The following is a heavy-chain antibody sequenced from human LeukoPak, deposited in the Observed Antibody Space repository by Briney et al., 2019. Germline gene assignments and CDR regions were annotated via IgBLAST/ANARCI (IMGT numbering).Heavy chain of an antibody. CDR2: LIGSSGST. D-gene: IGHD5-12*01. Sequence: GGSPRLSCAASGFTSISYAMNWVRQAPGKGLEWVSVLIGSSGSTDYADSVKGRFTISRDNSKNTLFLQMNSLRAEDTAIYYCAKGAYDYIEIGYFDSWGQGTLVTVSS. CDR3: AKGAYDYIEIGYFDS. V-gene: IGHV3-23*01. CDR1: GFTSISYA. J-gene: IGHJ4*02.